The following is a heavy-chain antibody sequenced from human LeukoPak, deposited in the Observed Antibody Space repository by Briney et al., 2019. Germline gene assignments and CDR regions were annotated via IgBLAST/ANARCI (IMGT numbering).Heavy chain of an antibody. Sequence: GASVKVSCKASGGTFSSYAISWVRQAPGQGLEWMGRIIPILGIANYAQKFQGRVTITADKSTSTAYMELSSLRSEDTAVYYCARDRDYYGSGSYCDYWGQGTLVTVSS. V-gene: IGHV1-69*04. J-gene: IGHJ4*02. D-gene: IGHD3-10*01. CDR1: GGTFSSYA. CDR3: ARDRDYYGSGSYCDY. CDR2: IIPILGIA.